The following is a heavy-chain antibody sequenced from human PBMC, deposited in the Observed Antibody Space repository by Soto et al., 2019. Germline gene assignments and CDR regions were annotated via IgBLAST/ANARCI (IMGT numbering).Heavy chain of an antibody. Sequence: ASVKVSCKASGGTFSSYAISWVRQAPGQGLEWMGGIIPIFGTANYAQKFQGRVTITADKSTSTAYMELSSLRSEDTAVYYCARDGSGSYYYYYYGMDVWGQGTTVTVSS. CDR3: ARDGSGSYYYYYYGMDV. D-gene: IGHD3-10*01. CDR2: IIPIFGTA. J-gene: IGHJ6*02. V-gene: IGHV1-69*06. CDR1: GGTFSSYA.